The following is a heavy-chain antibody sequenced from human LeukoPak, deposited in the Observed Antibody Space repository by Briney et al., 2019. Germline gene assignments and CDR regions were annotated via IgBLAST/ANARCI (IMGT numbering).Heavy chain of an antibody. CDR1: GGTFSSYA. V-gene: IGHV1-8*02. CDR2: MNPNSGNT. D-gene: IGHD3-10*01. CDR3: ARDYHGVGEFEYNWFDP. J-gene: IGHJ5*02. Sequence: GASVKVSCKASGGTFSSYAISWVRQAPGQGLDWMGWMNPNSGNTGYAQKFQGRVTMTRDMSTSTVYMELSSLRSEDTAVYYCARDYHGVGEFEYNWFDPWGQGTLVTVSS.